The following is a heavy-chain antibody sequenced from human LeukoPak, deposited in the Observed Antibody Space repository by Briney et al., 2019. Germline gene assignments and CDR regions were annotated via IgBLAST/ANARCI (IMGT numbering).Heavy chain of an antibody. CDR3: AKGGLILKKNWFDP. D-gene: IGHD2-21*01. J-gene: IGHJ5*02. Sequence: GGSLRLSCAASGFTFSSYAMSWVRQAPGKGLEWVSAISGSGGSTYCADSVKGRFTISRDNSKNTLYLQMNSLRAEDTAVYYCAKGGLILKKNWFDPWGQGTLVTVSS. CDR1: GFTFSSYA. V-gene: IGHV3-23*01. CDR2: ISGSGGST.